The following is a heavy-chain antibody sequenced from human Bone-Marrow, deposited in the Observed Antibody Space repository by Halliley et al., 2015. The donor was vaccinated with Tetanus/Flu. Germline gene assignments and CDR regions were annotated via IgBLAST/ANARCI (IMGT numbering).Heavy chain of an antibody. V-gene: IGHV3-33*01. D-gene: IGHD6-25*01. J-gene: IGHJ4*02. CDR2: IWSDGNNK. CDR1: GFTFSTYG. CDR3: TRGQIAAPFDY. Sequence: SLRLSCAASGFTFSTYGMRWVRQAPGKGLEWVAVIWSDGNNKYYAASVKGRFTISRDNSKNTLYLQMGSLTAEDTAVYYCTRGQIAAPFDYWGQGTQVTVSS.